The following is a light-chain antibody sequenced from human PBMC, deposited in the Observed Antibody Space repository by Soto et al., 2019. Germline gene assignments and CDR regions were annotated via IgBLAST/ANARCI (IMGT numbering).Light chain of an antibody. CDR2: KAS. J-gene: IGKJ1*01. CDR1: QTIISW. CDR3: QSHHSYSEA. V-gene: IGKV1-5*03. Sequence: DIQMYQSASTLSGKEGDRVTITCRASQTIISWLACYQQKPGKAPKLLIYKASTLKSGVPSRFSGSGSGTEFTLTISILQPDEFASYYCQSHHSYSEAFGQGTKV.